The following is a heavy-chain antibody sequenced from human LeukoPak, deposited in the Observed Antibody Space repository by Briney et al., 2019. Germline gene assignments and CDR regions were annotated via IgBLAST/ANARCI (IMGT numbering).Heavy chain of an antibody. V-gene: IGHV3-72*01. CDR2: TRKKTNSYTT. D-gene: IGHD2-8*01. CDR1: GLTFSDHY. CDR3: HRVSVSFNFDY. Sequence: PGGSLRLSCAASGLTFSDHYMDWVRQAPGKGLEWVGRTRKKTNSYTTEYAASVKGRFTISRNDSKNSLYLQMNSLKTEAPAVYYGHRVSVSFNFDYWGQGTLVTVSS. J-gene: IGHJ4*02.